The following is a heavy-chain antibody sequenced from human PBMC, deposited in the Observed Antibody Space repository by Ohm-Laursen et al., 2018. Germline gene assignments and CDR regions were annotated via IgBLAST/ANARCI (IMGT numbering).Heavy chain of an antibody. CDR3: AREFRAELGSSWSFDY. V-gene: IGHV3-30*03. CDR1: GFTFSSYG. D-gene: IGHD6-13*01. J-gene: IGHJ4*02. CDR2: ISYDGSNK. Sequence: SLRLSCSASGFTFSSYGMHWVRQAPGKGLEWVAVISYDGSNKYYADSVKGRFTISRDNSKNTLYLQMNSLRAEDTAVYYCAREFRAELGSSWSFDYWGQGTLVTVSS.